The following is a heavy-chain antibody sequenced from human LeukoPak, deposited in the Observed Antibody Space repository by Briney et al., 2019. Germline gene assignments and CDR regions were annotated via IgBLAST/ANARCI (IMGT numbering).Heavy chain of an antibody. J-gene: IGHJ4*02. Sequence: GGSLRLSCAASGFTFSNYAMNWVRQAPGKGREWVSAISGIGSATFNADSVKGRVTISRDNSKNTLYLQMNRLRAEDTAVYYCAKDLRSGWYPYYFDFWGRGTLVTVSS. CDR1: GFTFSNYA. V-gene: IGHV3-23*01. CDR3: AKDLRSGWYPYYFDF. D-gene: IGHD6-19*01. CDR2: ISGIGSAT.